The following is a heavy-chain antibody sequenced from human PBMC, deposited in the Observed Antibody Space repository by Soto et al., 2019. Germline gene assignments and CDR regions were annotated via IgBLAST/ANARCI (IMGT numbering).Heavy chain of an antibody. V-gene: IGHV4-30-4*01. CDR1: GDSISSGDYY. J-gene: IGHJ4*02. Sequence: SETLSLTCTVSGDSISSGDYYWSWIRQPPGKGLEWIGCIYYSGNTYYNPSLKRRFSISVDTSKNQFSLQLSSVTVADTAVYYCARDCKRYSSPPGPLEYWGLETLVTVSS. CDR3: ARDCKRYSSPPGPLEY. D-gene: IGHD6-13*01. CDR2: IYYSGNT.